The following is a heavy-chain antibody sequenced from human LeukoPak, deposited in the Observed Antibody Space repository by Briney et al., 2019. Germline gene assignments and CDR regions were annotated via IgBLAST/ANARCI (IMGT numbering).Heavy chain of an antibody. D-gene: IGHD2-8*01. CDR2: ISGSGGST. CDR1: GFTFSSYA. V-gene: IGHV3-23*01. J-gene: IGHJ4*02. Sequence: GGSLRLSCAASGFTFSSYAMSWVRQAPGKGLEWVSAISGSGGSTYYADSAKGRFTISRDNSKNTLYLQMNSLRAEDTAVYYCAKDPIVLMVYAPTPPPRFDYWGQGTLVTVSS. CDR3: AKDPIVLMVYAPTPPPRFDY.